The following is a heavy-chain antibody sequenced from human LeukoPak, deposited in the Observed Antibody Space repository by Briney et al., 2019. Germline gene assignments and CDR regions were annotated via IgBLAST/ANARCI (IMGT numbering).Heavy chain of an antibody. D-gene: IGHD3-10*01. CDR1: GFTFDDYA. CDR2: ISWDGGST. V-gene: IGHV3-43D*04. CDR3: AKDSVTMVRGADNYYYYGMDV. J-gene: IGHJ6*04. Sequence: GRSLRLSCAASGFTFDDYAMHWVRQAPGKGLEWVSLISWDGGSTYYADSVKGRFTISRDNSKNSLYLQMNSLRAEDTALYYCAKDSVTMVRGADNYYYYGMDVWGKGATVTVSS.